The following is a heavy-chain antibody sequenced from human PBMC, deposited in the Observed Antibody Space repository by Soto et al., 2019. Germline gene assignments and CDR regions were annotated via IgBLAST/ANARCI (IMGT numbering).Heavy chain of an antibody. Sequence: TSETLCLTYTVSGGSISSYYGSWIRQPPGKGLEWIGYIYYSGSTNYNPSLKSRVTISVDTSKNQFSLKLSSVTAADTAVYYCARVADIPIPGTQYYYYYYYMDVWGKGTTVTVSS. CDR2: IYYSGST. V-gene: IGHV4-59*01. D-gene: IGHD2-21*01. CDR3: ARVADIPIPGTQYYYYYYYMDV. J-gene: IGHJ6*03. CDR1: GGSISSYY.